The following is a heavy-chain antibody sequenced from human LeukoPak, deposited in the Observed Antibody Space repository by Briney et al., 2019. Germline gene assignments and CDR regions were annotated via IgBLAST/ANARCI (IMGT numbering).Heavy chain of an antibody. D-gene: IGHD3-3*01. V-gene: IGHV4-59*01. CDR2: IYYSGST. J-gene: IGHJ2*01. Sequence: KASESLSLTCIVSGGSISGYYWSWIRQPPGKGLEWIGSIYYSGSTDYNPSLKSRVIISVDTSKNQFSLSLISVTAADTAVYYCARDGVSALNLYSDLWGRGTPVTVSS. CDR1: GGSISGYY. CDR3: ARDGVSALNLYSDL.